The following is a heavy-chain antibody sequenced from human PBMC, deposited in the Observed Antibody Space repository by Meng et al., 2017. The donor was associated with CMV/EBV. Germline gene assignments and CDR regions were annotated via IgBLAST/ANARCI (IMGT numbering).Heavy chain of an antibody. CDR1: GCSISSSSYY. D-gene: IGHD2-2*01. CDR3: ARSGYCSSTSCYWVYYYGMDV. J-gene: IGHJ6*02. Sequence: GSLRLSCTVSGCSISSSSYYWGWIRQPPGKGLEWIGSIYYSGSTYYNPSLKSRVTISVDTSKNQFSLKLSSVTAADTAVYYCARSGYCSSTSCYWVYYYGMDVWGQGTTVTVSS. V-gene: IGHV4-39*07. CDR2: IYYSGST.